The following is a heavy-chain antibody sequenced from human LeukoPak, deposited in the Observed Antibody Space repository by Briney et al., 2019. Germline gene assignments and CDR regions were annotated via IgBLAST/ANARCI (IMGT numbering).Heavy chain of an antibody. CDR3: ARAPYSGYEPFDY. Sequence: PSETLSLTCTVSGGSISSYYWSWIRQPPGKGLEWIGYIYYSGSTNYNPSLKSRVTISVDTSKNQFSLKLSSVTAADTAVYYCARAPYSGYEPFDYWGQGTLVTVSS. V-gene: IGHV4-59*01. CDR1: GGSISSYY. CDR2: IYYSGST. J-gene: IGHJ4*02. D-gene: IGHD5-12*01.